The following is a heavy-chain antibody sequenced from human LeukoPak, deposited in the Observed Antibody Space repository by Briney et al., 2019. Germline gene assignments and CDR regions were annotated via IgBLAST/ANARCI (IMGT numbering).Heavy chain of an antibody. Sequence: GGSLRLSCAASGFTFSGYGMHWVRQAPGKGLEWVAVISYDGSNKYYADSVKGRFTISRDNSKNTLYLQMNSLRAEDTAVYYCAKSGSSGWYGDYWGQGTLVTVSS. CDR3: AKSGSSGWYGDY. J-gene: IGHJ4*02. CDR1: GFTFSGYG. CDR2: ISYDGSNK. V-gene: IGHV3-30*18. D-gene: IGHD6-19*01.